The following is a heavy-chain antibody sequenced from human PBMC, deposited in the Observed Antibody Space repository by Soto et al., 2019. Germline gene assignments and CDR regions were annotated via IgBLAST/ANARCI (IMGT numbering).Heavy chain of an antibody. CDR1: GGFLSESY. CDR3: VRIRYQLPSSVLWLDP. J-gene: IGHJ5*02. D-gene: IGHD3-16*01. V-gene: IGHV4-34*01. CDR2: INHVGGT. Sequence: SSETLSLTCAVYGGFLSESYWTGIRQPPGKGLEWIGEINHVGGTNYNPSLKSRVTMSVDTSQNQFSLRLISVTAADTAMYFCVRIRYQLPSSVLWLDPWGQGTPVTVSS.